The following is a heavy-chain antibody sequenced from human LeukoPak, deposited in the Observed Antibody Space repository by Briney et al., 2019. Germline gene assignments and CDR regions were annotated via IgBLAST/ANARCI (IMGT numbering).Heavy chain of an antibody. V-gene: IGHV3-23*01. D-gene: IGHD3/OR15-3a*01. CDR2: ISGSGGST. CDR3: AKAQPQGEYDFWSGYLYYFDY. J-gene: IGHJ4*02. Sequence: PGGSLRLSCAASGFTFGSYAMSWVRQAPGKGLEWVSAISGSGGSTYYADSVKGRFTISRDNSKNTLYLQMNSLRAEDTAVYYCAKAQPQGEYDFWSGYLYYFDYWGQGTLVTVSS. CDR1: GFTFGSYA.